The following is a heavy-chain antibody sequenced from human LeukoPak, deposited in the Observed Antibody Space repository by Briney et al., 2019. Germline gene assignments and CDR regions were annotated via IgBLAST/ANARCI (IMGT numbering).Heavy chain of an antibody. Sequence: PSETLSLTCTVSGGSITSSSYYWGWIRRPPGKGLEWIGSIYYSGSTNYNPSLKSRVTISVDTSKNQFSLTLSSVTAADTAVYYCARVTGYMIEDYFDYWGQGTLVTVSS. V-gene: IGHV4-39*07. CDR3: ARVTGYMIEDYFDY. D-gene: IGHD3-22*01. CDR2: IYYSGST. J-gene: IGHJ4*02. CDR1: GGSITSSSYY.